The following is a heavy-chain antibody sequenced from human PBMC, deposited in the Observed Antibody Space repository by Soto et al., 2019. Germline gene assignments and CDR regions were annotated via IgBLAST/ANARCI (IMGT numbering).Heavy chain of an antibody. Sequence: EVQLLESGGGLVQPGGSLEVSCRASGFNFGNYAMSWVRQAPGKGPEWVSSVGGDASDTHYADSVRGRFTISRDNSKNTGYLHMNSLRAEDTAIYFCAKDFIPRNSIYDPFDIWGQGTTVSVSS. CDR3: AKDFIPRNSIYDPFDI. J-gene: IGHJ3*02. D-gene: IGHD2-21*01. CDR2: VGGDASDT. V-gene: IGHV3-23*01. CDR1: GFNFGNYA.